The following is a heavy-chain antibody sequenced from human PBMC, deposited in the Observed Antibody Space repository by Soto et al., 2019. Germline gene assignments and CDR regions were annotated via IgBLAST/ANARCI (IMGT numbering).Heavy chain of an antibody. Sequence: ASVKVSCKVSGYTLTELSMHWVRQAPGKGLEWMGGFDPEDGETIYAQKFQGRVTMTEDTSTDTAYMELSSLRSEDTAVYYCATGLVNYSGMDVRAQRTTVTVSS. V-gene: IGHV1-24*01. CDR2: FDPEDGET. D-gene: IGHD6-19*01. CDR3: ATGLVNYSGMDV. J-gene: IGHJ6*02. CDR1: GYTLTELS.